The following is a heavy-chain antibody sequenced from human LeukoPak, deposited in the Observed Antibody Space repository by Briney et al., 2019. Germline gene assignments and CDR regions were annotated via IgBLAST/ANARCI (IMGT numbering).Heavy chain of an antibody. Sequence: GASVKVSCKASGYTFTSYGISWVRQAPGQGLEWMGWISAYNGNTNYAQKLQGRVTMTTDTSTSTAYMELRSLRSDDTAVYYCARGGGYYGSGSYLREAFDIWGQGTMVTVSS. D-gene: IGHD3-10*01. CDR2: ISAYNGNT. J-gene: IGHJ3*02. V-gene: IGHV1-18*01. CDR3: ARGGGYYGSGSYLREAFDI. CDR1: GYTFTSYG.